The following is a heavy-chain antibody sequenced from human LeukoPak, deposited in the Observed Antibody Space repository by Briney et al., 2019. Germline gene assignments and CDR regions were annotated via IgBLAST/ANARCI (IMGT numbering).Heavy chain of an antibody. V-gene: IGHV3-72*01. CDR2: IRNIANRYTT. CDR1: GFTFSDHH. D-gene: IGHD7-27*01. Sequence: GSLLLSCAASGFTFSDHHMDWVRPARGEGLEWVARIRNIANRYTTEYAASVKSTFTISRDDSENSLYLQMDSLKTEDTAVYYCARGPLGIAPLDYWGQGTLVTVSS. J-gene: IGHJ4*02. CDR3: ARGPLGIAPLDY.